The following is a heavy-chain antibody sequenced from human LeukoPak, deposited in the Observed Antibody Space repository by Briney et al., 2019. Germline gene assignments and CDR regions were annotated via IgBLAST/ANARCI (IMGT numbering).Heavy chain of an antibody. J-gene: IGHJ4*02. Sequence: GGSLRLSCAASGFTFSSYWMSWVRQAPGKGLEWVANMKQDGSEKYYVDSVKGRFTISRDNAKNSLYLQMNSLRAEDTAVYYCAREYCGGDCSFDYWGQGTLVTVSS. CDR1: GFTFSSYW. CDR3: AREYCGGDCSFDY. D-gene: IGHD2-21*01. V-gene: IGHV3-7*01. CDR2: MKQDGSEK.